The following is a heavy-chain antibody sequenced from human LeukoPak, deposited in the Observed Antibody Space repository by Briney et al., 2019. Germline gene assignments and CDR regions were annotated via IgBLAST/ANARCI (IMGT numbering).Heavy chain of an antibody. J-gene: IGHJ4*02. Sequence: GGSLRLSCAASGFTVSSNYMSWVRQAPGKGLEWVSAISGSGGSTYYADSVKGRFTISRGNSKNTLYLQMNSLRAEDTAVYYCARGPSGYHNTGGQGTLVTVSS. D-gene: IGHD5-12*01. V-gene: IGHV3-53*01. CDR3: ARGPSGYHNT. CDR1: GFTVSSNY. CDR2: ISGSGGST.